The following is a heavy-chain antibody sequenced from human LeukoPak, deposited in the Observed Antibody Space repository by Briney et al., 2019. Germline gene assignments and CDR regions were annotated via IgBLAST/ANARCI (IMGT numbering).Heavy chain of an antibody. CDR1: GFAFSNTG. CDR3: ARDAGGAWPFDY. J-gene: IGHJ4*02. D-gene: IGHD4-17*01. CDR2: ISPTGEGT. Sequence: GGSRRLSCATSGFAFSNTGMTWVRQAPDRGLEWVSTISPTGEGTHYADSVKGRFTISRDNSKDTLSLFMDSLRADDTATYYCARDAGGAWPFDYWGQGTRVIVSS. V-gene: IGHV3-23*01.